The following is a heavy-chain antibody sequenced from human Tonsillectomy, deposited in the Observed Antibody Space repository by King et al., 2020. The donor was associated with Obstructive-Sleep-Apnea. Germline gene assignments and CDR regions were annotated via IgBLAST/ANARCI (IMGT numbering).Heavy chain of an antibody. CDR1: GFTFDDYA. CDR2: ISWNSGSI. Sequence: VQPVESGGGLVQPGRSLRLSCAASGFTFDDYAMHWVRQAPGKGLEWVSGISWNSGSIGYADSVKGRFTISRDNAKNSLYLQMNSLRAEDTALYYCAKGPRDWGQGTLVTVSS. V-gene: IGHV3-9*01. CDR3: AKGPRD. J-gene: IGHJ4*02.